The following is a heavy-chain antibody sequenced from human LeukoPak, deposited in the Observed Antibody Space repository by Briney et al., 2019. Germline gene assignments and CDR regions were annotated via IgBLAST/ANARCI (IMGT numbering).Heavy chain of an antibody. CDR3: ARDLGDILTGYYKAPIL. CDR2: IYSGGST. D-gene: IGHD3-9*01. Sequence: GGSLRLSCAASGFTVSSNYMSWVRQAPGKGLEWVSVIYSGGSTYYADSVKGRFTISRDNSKNTLYLQMNSLRAEDTAVYYCARDLGDILTGYYKAPILWGQGTLVTVSS. V-gene: IGHV3-66*01. J-gene: IGHJ4*02. CDR1: GFTVSSNY.